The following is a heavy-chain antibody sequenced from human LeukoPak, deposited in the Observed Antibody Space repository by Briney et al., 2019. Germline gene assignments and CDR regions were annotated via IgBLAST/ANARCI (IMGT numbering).Heavy chain of an antibody. CDR3: VRGAPRRWFGESLSGAKYYFDY. Sequence: GGSLRLSCAASGFTFSSYSMNWVRQSPGKGLEWVSYITSYSSTVYYADSVKGRFTISRDNSKNTLYLQMNTLRAKDTAVYYCVRGAPRRWFGESLSGAKYYFDYWGQGTLVTVSS. CDR1: GFTFSSYS. V-gene: IGHV3-48*01. J-gene: IGHJ4*02. CDR2: ITSYSSTV. D-gene: IGHD3-10*01.